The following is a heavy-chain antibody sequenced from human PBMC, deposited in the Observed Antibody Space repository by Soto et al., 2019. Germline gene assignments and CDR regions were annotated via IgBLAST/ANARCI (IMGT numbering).Heavy chain of an antibody. Sequence: PGGSLRLSCAASGFTFSSYAMSWVRQAPGKGLEWVSAISGSGGSTYYADSVKGRFTISRDNSKNTLYLQMNSLRAEDTAVYYCAKFRILRGYYYYGMDVWGQGTTVTVSS. CDR3: AKFRILRGYYYYGMDV. CDR2: ISGSGGST. V-gene: IGHV3-23*01. J-gene: IGHJ6*02. CDR1: GFTFSSYA. D-gene: IGHD3-3*01.